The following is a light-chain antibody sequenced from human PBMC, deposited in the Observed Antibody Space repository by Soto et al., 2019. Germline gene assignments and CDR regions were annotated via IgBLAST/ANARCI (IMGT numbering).Light chain of an antibody. Sequence: EIVLTQSPGTLSLSPGERATLSCRASQSVTTSYLAWYQQKPGQAPRLLIQGASSRATGIPDRFSGSGSGADFTLTISRLEPEDFVVYYCQQYGSSPPITFGQGTRLEIK. CDR1: QSVTTSY. CDR2: GAS. J-gene: IGKJ5*01. CDR3: QQYGSSPPIT. V-gene: IGKV3-20*01.